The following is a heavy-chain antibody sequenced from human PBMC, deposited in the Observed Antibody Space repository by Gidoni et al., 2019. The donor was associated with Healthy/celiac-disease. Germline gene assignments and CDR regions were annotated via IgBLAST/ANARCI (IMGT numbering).Heavy chain of an antibody. CDR1: GFTFSSYA. J-gene: IGHJ4*02. CDR2: ISGSGGST. CDR3: AKNRDGYGYFDY. V-gene: IGHV3-23*01. Sequence: EVQLLESGGGLVQPGGSLRLSCAASGFTFSSYAMSWGRQAPGRGVEWVSAISGSGGSTYYADSVKGRFTISRDNSKNTLYLQMNSLRAEDTAVYYCAKNRDGYGYFDYWGQGTLVTVSS. D-gene: IGHD5-12*01.